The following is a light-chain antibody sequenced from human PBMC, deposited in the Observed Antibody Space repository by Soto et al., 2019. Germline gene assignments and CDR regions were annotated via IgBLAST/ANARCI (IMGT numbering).Light chain of an antibody. Sequence: DIQMTQSPSTLSASIGDRVTITCRASQRISNLLTWYQQKPGRAPTLLIYRASALESGVPSKFSGSGSGTEFTLTISSLQPDDSATYYCQQYNSYPLTFGQGTRLEIK. V-gene: IGKV1-5*03. CDR2: RAS. J-gene: IGKJ5*01. CDR1: QRISNL. CDR3: QQYNSYPLT.